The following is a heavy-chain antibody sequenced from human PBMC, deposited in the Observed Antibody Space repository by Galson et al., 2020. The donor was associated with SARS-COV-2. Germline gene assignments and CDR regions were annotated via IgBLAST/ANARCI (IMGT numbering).Heavy chain of an antibody. Sequence: ESGPTLVKPTQTLTLTCTFSGFSLSTCGMCVSWIRQPPGNALEWLARIDWDEDKYYSTSLKTRLTISKDTSKNQVVLTMTNMDPVDTATYYCALNEWAAAGEGSDWFDPWGQGTLVTVSS. CDR1: GFSLSTCGMC. CDR2: IDWDEDK. CDR3: ALNEWAAAGEGSDWFDP. D-gene: IGHD6-25*01. J-gene: IGHJ5*02. V-gene: IGHV2-70*11.